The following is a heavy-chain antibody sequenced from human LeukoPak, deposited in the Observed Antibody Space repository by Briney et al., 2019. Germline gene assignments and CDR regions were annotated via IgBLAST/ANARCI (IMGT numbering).Heavy chain of an antibody. CDR3: ARDDPDYDILTGYPYYFDY. J-gene: IGHJ4*02. CDR1: GYTFTSDS. D-gene: IGHD3-9*01. Sequence: WASVKVSCKASGYTFTSDSISWVRQAPEQGLEWMGWISAYNGNANYAQKLQGRVTMTTDTSTITAYMDLRSLRSDDTAVYYCARDDPDYDILTGYPYYFDYWGQGTLVTVSS. CDR2: ISAYNGNA. V-gene: IGHV1-18*01.